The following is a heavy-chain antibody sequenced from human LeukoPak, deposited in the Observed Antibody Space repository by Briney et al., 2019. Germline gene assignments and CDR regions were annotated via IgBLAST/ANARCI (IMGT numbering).Heavy chain of an antibody. J-gene: IGHJ4*02. CDR3: ARDLPTGTYRAYFDN. CDR1: GFIFSNYE. Sequence: GSLRLSCAGSGFIFSNYEMNWVRQAPGKGLEWVSYISSTGSDIYYADSVKGRLTISRDNAKNSLYLQMNSLRAEDTAVYYCARDLPTGTYRAYFDNWGQGTLVTVSS. CDR2: ISSTGSDI. V-gene: IGHV3-48*03. D-gene: IGHD1-26*01.